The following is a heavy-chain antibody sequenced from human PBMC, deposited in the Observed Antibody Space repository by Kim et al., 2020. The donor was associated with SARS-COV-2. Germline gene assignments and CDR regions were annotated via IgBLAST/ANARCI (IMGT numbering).Heavy chain of an antibody. Sequence: SETLSLSCTVSGGSISSGGYYWSWIRQHPGKGLEWIGYIYYSWSTYYNPSLKCRVTISVDTSKNQFSLKLSSVTAADTAVYYCARGVEDVLVVYDYWGQGTLVTVSS. J-gene: IGHJ4*02. V-gene: IGHV4-31*03. CDR1: GGSISSGGYY. CDR2: IYYSWST. D-gene: IGHD2-8*02. CDR3: ARGVEDVLVVYDY.